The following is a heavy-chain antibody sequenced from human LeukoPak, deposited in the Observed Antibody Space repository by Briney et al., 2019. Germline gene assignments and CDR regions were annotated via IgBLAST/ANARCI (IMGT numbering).Heavy chain of an antibody. CDR1: GFTFSSYG. D-gene: IGHD3-3*01. Sequence: GGSLRLSCAASGFTFSSYGMHWVRQAPGKGLEWVAFIRYDGSNKYYADSVKGRFTISRDNSKNTLYLQMNSLRAEDTAVYYCAKDYDFWSGYSANFDYWGQGTLVTVSS. CDR2: IRYDGSNK. J-gene: IGHJ4*02. V-gene: IGHV3-30*02. CDR3: AKDYDFWSGYSANFDY.